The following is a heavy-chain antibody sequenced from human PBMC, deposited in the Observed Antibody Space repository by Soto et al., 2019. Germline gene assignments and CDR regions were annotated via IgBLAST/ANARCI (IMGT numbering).Heavy chain of an antibody. CDR3: ARVAGHCSSTSCYLGGYYYMDV. D-gene: IGHD2-2*01. Sequence: ASVKVSCKASGYTFTSYDINWVRQATGQGLEWMGWMNPNSGNTGYAQKFQGRVTMTRDTSISTAYMELSSLRSEDTAVYYCARVAGHCSSTSCYLGGYYYMDVWGKGTTVTVSS. CDR1: GYTFTSYD. J-gene: IGHJ6*03. CDR2: MNPNSGNT. V-gene: IGHV1-8*01.